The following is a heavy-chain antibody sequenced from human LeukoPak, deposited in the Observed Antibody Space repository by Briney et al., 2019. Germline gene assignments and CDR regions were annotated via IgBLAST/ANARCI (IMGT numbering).Heavy chain of an antibody. CDR3: AKDGYNYSDY. J-gene: IGHJ4*02. V-gene: IGHV3-30*02. CDR1: GFTFSNYG. CDR2: IRYDGSNK. Sequence: GGSLRLSCAASGFTFSNYGMHWVHQAPGKGLEWVAFIRYDGSNKDYADSVKGRFTISRDNSKNTLYLQMNSLRAEDAAVYYCAKDGYNYSDYWGQGTLVTVSS. D-gene: IGHD5-24*01.